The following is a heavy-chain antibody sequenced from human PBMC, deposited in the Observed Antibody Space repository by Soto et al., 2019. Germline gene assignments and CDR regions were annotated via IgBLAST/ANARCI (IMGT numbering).Heavy chain of an antibody. V-gene: IGHV5-51*01. J-gene: IGHJ6*02. CDR2: IHPDDSNT. Sequence: VESLKFSCTGSGYSFAKYWIAWVRQRPGKGLEWMGIIHPDDSNTKYSPSFQGQVTISADKSISTPYLQWSTLKASDTAMYYCARFGIVGCSGENCYLSYFYYRMDVWGQGSMVPV. CDR3: ARFGIVGCSGENCYLSYFYYRMDV. D-gene: IGHD2-15*01. CDR1: GYSFAKYW.